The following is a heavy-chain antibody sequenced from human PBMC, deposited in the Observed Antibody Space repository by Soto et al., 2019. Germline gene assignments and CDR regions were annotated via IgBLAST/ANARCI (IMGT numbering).Heavy chain of an antibody. CDR3: ARHISNVRYYYYAMDV. V-gene: IGHV5-51*01. CDR2: IYPGDSDT. J-gene: IGHJ6*02. CDR1: GYTFTDYW. Sequence: GESLKISCKGSGYTFTDYWIGWVRQLPGKGLEWMGIIYPGDSDTRYSPSFQGHVTITVDKSTSTASLQWNTLKASDTAMYYCARHISNVRYYYYAMDVWGQGTTVTVS. D-gene: IGHD4-4*01.